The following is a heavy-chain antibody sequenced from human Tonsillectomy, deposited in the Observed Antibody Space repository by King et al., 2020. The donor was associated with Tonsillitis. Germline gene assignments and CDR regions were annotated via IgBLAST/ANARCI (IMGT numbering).Heavy chain of an antibody. J-gene: IGHJ4*02. CDR3: AKEEIYGDYGVGFFDY. V-gene: IGHV3-43*02. CDR2: ISGDGGNT. CDR1: GFTFDDYA. Sequence: QLVQSGGGVVQPGGSLRLSCAASGFTFDDYAMHWVRQAPGKGLEWVSLISGDGGNTYYADSVKGRFTISGDNSKNSLYLQMNSLRTEDTALYYCAKEEIYGDYGVGFFDYWGQGTLVTVSS. D-gene: IGHD4-17*01.